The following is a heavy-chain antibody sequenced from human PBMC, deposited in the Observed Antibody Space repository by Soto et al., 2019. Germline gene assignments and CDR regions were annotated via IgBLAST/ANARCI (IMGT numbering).Heavy chain of an antibody. CDR3: ARKSPTRGPGYSSSWYGVYYYYYGMEV. Sequence: GGSLRLSCAASGFTFSSFTMSCVRQVPGKGLEWVSSISSNSAYIYYTDSVKGRFTISRDNAQTSLYLQMNSLTAEDTAVYYCARKSPTRGPGYSSSWYGVYYYYYGMEVWGKGTTLTASS. J-gene: IGHJ6*04. V-gene: IGHV3-21*01. CDR1: GFTFSSFT. D-gene: IGHD6-13*01. CDR2: ISSNSAYI.